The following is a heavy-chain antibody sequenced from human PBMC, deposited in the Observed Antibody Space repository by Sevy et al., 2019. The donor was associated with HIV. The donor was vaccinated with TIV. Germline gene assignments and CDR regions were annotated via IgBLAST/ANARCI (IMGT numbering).Heavy chain of an antibody. J-gene: IGHJ3*02. CDR1: GGSISSSSYY. CDR3: ARPGLDYGGNSGAFDI. V-gene: IGHV4-39*01. CDR2: IYYSGST. D-gene: IGHD4-17*01. Sequence: SETLSLTCTVSGGSISSSSYYWGWIRQPPGKGLEWIGSIYYSGSTYYNQSLKSRVTISVDTSKNQFSLKLSSVTAADTAVYYCARPGLDYGGNSGAFDIWGQGTMVTVSS.